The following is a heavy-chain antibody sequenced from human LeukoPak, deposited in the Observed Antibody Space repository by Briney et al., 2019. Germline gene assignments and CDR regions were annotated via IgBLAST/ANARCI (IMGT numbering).Heavy chain of an antibody. CDR1: GGSISSGGYY. J-gene: IGHJ4*02. CDR2: IYYSGST. Sequence: PSETLSLTCTVSGGSISSGGYYWSWIRQHPGKGLEWIGYIYYSGSTYYNPSLKSRVTISVDTSKHPFSLKLSSVTAADTAVYYCARANRKHDYGDYWGQGTLVTVSS. V-gene: IGHV4-31*03. CDR3: ARANRKHDYGDY.